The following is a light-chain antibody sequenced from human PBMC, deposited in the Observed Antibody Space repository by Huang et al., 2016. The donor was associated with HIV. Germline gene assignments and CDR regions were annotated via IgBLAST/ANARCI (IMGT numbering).Light chain of an antibody. CDR3: QQYGSSPPWT. Sequence: EIVLTQSPGTLSLSPVERATLSFRASQSVSSNYLAWYQQKPGPAPRLLIYAASSKATGIPDRFSGSGSRTDFTLTISRLEPEDFAVYYCQQYGSSPPWTFGQGTKVEIK. CDR1: QSVSSNY. V-gene: IGKV3-20*01. CDR2: AAS. J-gene: IGKJ1*01.